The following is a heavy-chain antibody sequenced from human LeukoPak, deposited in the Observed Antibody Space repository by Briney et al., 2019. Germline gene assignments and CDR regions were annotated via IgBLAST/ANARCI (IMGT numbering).Heavy chain of an antibody. J-gene: IGHJ1*01. CDR3: AREMDAHPRIVV. D-gene: IGHD2-21*01. CDR2: INYSGST. V-gene: IGHV4-31*11. Sequence: PSQTLSLTCAVSGGSISSGGYRWTWIRQYPGKGLEWIGYINYSGSTYYNPSLKSRVIISVDTSKNQFSLNLNSVTAADTAVYYCAREMDAHPRIVVWGQGTLVTVSS. CDR1: GGSISSGGYR.